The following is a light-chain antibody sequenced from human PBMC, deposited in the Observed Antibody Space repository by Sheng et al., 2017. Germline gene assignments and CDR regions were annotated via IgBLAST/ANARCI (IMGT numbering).Light chain of an antibody. CDR2: AAS. V-gene: IGKV1-39*01. CDR1: QSITTY. Sequence: DIQMTQSPSSLSASVGDRVTITCRASQSITTYLNWYHQKPGKAPKLLIYAASSLQSGVPSRFSGSGSGTEFTLTISSLQPDDFATYYCQQYKSYSITFGPGTKVDIK. J-gene: IGKJ3*01. CDR3: QQYKSYSIT.